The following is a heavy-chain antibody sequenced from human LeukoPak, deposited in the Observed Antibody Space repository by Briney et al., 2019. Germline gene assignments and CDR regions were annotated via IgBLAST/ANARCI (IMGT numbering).Heavy chain of an antibody. CDR3: ARDYSGWLYLDY. D-gene: IGHD6-19*01. CDR1: DGSINSGAYY. V-gene: IGHV4-31*03. CDR2: IYYSGST. J-gene: IGHJ4*02. Sequence: PSETLSLTCTVSDGSINSGAYYWSWIPQLPGKGLEWIGYIYYSGSTYYNPSLKSRVTISVDTSKSQFSLKLTSVTAADTAVYYCARDYSGWLYLDYWGQGTLVTVSS.